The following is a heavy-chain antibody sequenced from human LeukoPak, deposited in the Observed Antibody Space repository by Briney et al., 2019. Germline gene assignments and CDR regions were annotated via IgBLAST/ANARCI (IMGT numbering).Heavy chain of an antibody. CDR2: IHHSGDT. D-gene: IGHD3-16*01. CDR1: GYSITSIYY. J-gene: IGHJ4*02. CDR3: ARSYASSGLDH. Sequence: SETLSLTCAVSGYSITSIYYWGWIRQPPGKGLEWIGSIHHSGDTAYNPSLKSRVTISVDTSKSQFSLKLSSVTAADTAVYYCARSYASSGLDHWGQGTLVTVSS. V-gene: IGHV4-38-2*01.